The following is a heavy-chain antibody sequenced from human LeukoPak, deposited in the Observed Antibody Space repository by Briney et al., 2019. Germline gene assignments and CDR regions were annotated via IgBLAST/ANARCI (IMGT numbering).Heavy chain of an antibody. V-gene: IGHV1-69*13. Sequence: GASVKVSCKASGGTFSSYAISWVRQAPGQGLEWMGGIIPIFGTANYAQKFQGRVTITADESTSTAYMELSSLRSEDTAVYYCAREVGSTLSRYGWFDPWGQGTLVTVSS. D-gene: IGHD2-2*01. J-gene: IGHJ5*02. CDR3: AREVGSTLSRYGWFDP. CDR1: GGTFSSYA. CDR2: IIPIFGTA.